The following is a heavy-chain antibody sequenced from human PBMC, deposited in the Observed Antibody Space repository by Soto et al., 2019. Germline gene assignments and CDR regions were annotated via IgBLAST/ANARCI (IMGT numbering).Heavy chain of an antibody. CDR3: ARGGRSSSNYYYYYMDV. D-gene: IGHD6-13*01. J-gene: IGHJ6*03. CDR1: GYTFTSYD. CDR2: MNPNSGNT. Sequence: ASVKVSCKASGYTFTSYDINWVRQATGQGLEWMGWMNPNSGNTGYAQKFQGRVTMTRNTSISTAYMELSSLRSEDTAVYYCARGGRSSSNYYYYYMDVWGKGTTVTVSS. V-gene: IGHV1-8*01.